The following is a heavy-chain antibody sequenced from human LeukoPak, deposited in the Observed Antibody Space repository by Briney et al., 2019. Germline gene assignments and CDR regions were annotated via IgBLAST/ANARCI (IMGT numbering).Heavy chain of an antibody. CDR2: IYYSGST. J-gene: IGHJ4*02. CDR3: ARVGLVTAILDY. CDR1: GGSISSYY. Sequence: SETLSLTCTVSGGSISSYYWSWIRQPPGKGLEWIGYIYYSGSTNYNPSLKSRVTISVDTSKNQFSLKLGSVTAADTAVYYCARVGLVTAILDYWGQGTLVTVSS. D-gene: IGHD2-21*02. V-gene: IGHV4-59*01.